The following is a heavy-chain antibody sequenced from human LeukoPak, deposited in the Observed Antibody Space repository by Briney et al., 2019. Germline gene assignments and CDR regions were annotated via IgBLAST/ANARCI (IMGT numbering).Heavy chain of an antibody. J-gene: IGHJ4*02. Sequence: SETLSLTCTVSGGSISSSSYYWRWIRQPPGKGLEWIGSIYYSGSTYYNPSLKSRVTISVDTSKNQFSLKLSSVTAADTAVYYCGSVVVAATPDYFDYWGQGTLVTVSS. CDR1: GGSISSSSYY. CDR3: GSVVVAATPDYFDY. D-gene: IGHD2-15*01. V-gene: IGHV4-39*01. CDR2: IYYSGST.